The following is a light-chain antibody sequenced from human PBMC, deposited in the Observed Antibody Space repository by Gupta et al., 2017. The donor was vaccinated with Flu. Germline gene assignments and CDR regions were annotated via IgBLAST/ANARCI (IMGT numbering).Light chain of an antibody. CDR3: SSYTSSSNIYV. Sequence: SALPQPASGSGSPVPSRTTSCTGTRSAVGGSNYVSWYQQHPGKAPKLMIYEVSNRHTGVANRFSGSKSGNTASLTISGLQAEDEADYYCSSYTSSSNIYVFGTGTKVTVL. CDR2: EVS. J-gene: IGLJ1*01. V-gene: IGLV2-14*01. CDR1: RSAVGGSNY.